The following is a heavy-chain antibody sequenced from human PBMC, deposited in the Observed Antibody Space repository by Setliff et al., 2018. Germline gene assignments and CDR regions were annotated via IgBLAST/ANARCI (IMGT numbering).Heavy chain of an antibody. CDR3: ARGKLRLGQLSLFYGFDS. CDR2: IYSSGST. D-gene: IGHD3-16*02. J-gene: IGHJ3*02. Sequence: TSETLSLTCTVSGDSISSYYWSRIRQPAGKGLEWIGRIYSSGSTNFNPSLKSRVTMSMDTSKNQFSLKLSSVTAAGTAIYYCARGKLRLGQLSLFYGFDSWGQGTMVTVS. V-gene: IGHV4-4*07. CDR1: GDSISSYY.